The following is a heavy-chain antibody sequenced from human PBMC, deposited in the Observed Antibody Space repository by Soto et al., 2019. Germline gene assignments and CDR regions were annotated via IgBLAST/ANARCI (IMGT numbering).Heavy chain of an antibody. V-gene: IGHV3-66*01. CDR1: GFTVGISY. CDR3: AKRRYCSSTTCFDF. CDR2: MYSGGNT. D-gene: IGHD2-2*01. J-gene: IGHJ4*02. Sequence: ELQLVESGGALVQPGGSLRLSCAASGFTVGISYMSWVRQVPGMGLEWVSIMYSGGNTYYAASVKGRFIVSRDNSKNTLYLQMSSLRVEDTAVYYCAKRRYCSSTTCFDFWGQGTLVTVSS.